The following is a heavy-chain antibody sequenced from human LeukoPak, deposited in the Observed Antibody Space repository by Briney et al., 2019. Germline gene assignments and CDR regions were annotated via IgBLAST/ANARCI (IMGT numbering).Heavy chain of an antibody. J-gene: IGHJ5*02. V-gene: IGHV1-2*04. CDR2: INPNGGGT. D-gene: IGHD5-24*01. CDR3: AKDAENGSGWFDP. CDR1: GYTFTDYY. Sequence: ASVKVSCKTSGYTFTDYYIHWVRQAPGQGPEWMGWINPNGGGTNYARKFQGWVTMTMDTSITTVYMELSRLKSDDTAVYYCAKDAENGSGWFDPWGQGTLVTVSS.